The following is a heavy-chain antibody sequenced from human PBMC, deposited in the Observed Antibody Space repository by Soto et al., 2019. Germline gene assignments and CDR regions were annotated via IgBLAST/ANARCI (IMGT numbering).Heavy chain of an antibody. V-gene: IGHV3-33*01. CDR1: GFTFSSYG. CDR3: ARSAHYGSGSYFGFDP. J-gene: IGHJ5*02. Sequence: LRLSCAASGFTFSSYGMHWVRQAPGKGLEWVAVIWYDGSNKYYADSVKGRFTISRDNSKNTLYLQMNSLRAEDTAVYYCARSAHYGSGSYFGFDPWGQGTRVTVSS. D-gene: IGHD3-10*01. CDR2: IWYDGSNK.